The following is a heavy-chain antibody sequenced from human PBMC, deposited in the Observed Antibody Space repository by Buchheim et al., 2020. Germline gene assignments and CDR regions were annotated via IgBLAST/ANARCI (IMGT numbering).Heavy chain of an antibody. CDR1: GFTFSSYS. CDR2: ISSSSSTI. CDR3: ARNPEWYSSSWYLPYYYYYGMDV. D-gene: IGHD6-13*01. J-gene: IGHJ6*02. V-gene: IGHV3-48*04. Sequence: EVQLVESGGGLVQPGGSLRLSCAASGFTFSSYSMNWVRQAPGKGLEWVSYISSSSSTIYYADSVKGRFTISRDNAKNSLYLQMNSLGAEDTAVYYCARNPEWYSSSWYLPYYYYYGMDVWGQGTT.